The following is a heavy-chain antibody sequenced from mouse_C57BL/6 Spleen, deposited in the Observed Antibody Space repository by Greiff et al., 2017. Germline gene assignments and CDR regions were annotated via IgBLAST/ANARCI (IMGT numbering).Heavy chain of an antibody. CDR1: GYAFTNYL. V-gene: IGHV1-54*01. Sequence: QVQLQQSGAELVRPGTSVKVSCKASGYAFTNYLIEWVKQRPGQGLEWIGVINPGSGGTNYNEKFKGKATLTADKSSSTAYMQLSSLTSEDSAVYCCARSDSNWYFDVWGTGTTVTVSS. J-gene: IGHJ1*03. CDR3: ARSDSNWYFDV. D-gene: IGHD2-5*01. CDR2: INPGSGGT.